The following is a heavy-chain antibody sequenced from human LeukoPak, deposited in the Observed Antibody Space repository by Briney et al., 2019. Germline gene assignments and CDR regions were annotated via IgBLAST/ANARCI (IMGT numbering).Heavy chain of an antibody. Sequence: PSETLSLTCTVSGGSINSYYWSWIRQPPGKGLEWIGYIYYTGSTNYHPSLKSRLTISLDTSKNQFSLKLNSVTAAGTAVYYCARVGRYCGGDCYLDYWGQGTLVTVSS. CDR2: IYYTGST. V-gene: IGHV4-59*01. CDR1: GGSINSYY. CDR3: ARVGRYCGGDCYLDY. J-gene: IGHJ4*02. D-gene: IGHD2-21*02.